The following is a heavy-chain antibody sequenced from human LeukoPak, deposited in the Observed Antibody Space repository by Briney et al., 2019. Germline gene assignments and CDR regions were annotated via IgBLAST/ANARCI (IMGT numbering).Heavy chain of an antibody. CDR2: INPNNGGT. CDR3: ARGGSRSSGAFDI. CDR1: AYTFSSYL. J-gene: IGHJ3*02. D-gene: IGHD2-15*01. V-gene: IGHV1-2*02. Sequence: ASVKVSCKASAYTFSSYLIHWVRQAPGQGLEWVVWINPNNGGTNYAQTFQGRVTMTRDMSISTAYMELSRLRFDDTAVYYCARGGSRSSGAFDIWGQGTMVTVSS.